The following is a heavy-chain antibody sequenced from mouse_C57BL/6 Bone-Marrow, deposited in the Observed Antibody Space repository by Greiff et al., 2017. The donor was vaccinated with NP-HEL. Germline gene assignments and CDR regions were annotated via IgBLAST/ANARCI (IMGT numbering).Heavy chain of an antibody. J-gene: IGHJ2*01. CDR3: ARWKIYYGSSYFDY. Sequence: QVQLQQSGAELVRPGTSVKVSCKASGYSFTNYLIEWVKQRPGQGLEWIGVINPGSGGTNYNEKFKGKATLTADKSSSTAYMQLSSLTSEDSAVYFCARWKIYYGSSYFDYWGQGTTLTVSS. D-gene: IGHD1-1*01. V-gene: IGHV1-54*01. CDR1: GYSFTNYL. CDR2: INPGSGGT.